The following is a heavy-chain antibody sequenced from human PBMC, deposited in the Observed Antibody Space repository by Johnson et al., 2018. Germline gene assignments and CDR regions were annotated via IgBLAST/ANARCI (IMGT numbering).Heavy chain of an antibody. D-gene: IGHD6-13*01. V-gene: IGHV3-73*02. CDR2: IRSKANSYAT. Sequence: EVQLLESGGGLVQPGGSLKLSCAASGFTFSGSAMPWVRQASGKGLEWVGRIRSKANSYATAYAASVKGRFTISRDDSKKTAYLQMNNLKTEDTAVYYCTRIAEWGAYYYYGMDVWGQGTTVTVSS. J-gene: IGHJ6*02. CDR3: TRIAEWGAYYYYGMDV. CDR1: GFTFSGSA.